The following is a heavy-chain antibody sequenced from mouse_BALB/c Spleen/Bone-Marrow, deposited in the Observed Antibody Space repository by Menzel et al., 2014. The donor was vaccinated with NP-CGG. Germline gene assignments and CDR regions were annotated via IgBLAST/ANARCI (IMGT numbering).Heavy chain of an antibody. D-gene: IGHD2-10*02. CDR1: GYTFTSYW. Sequence: QVHVKQSGAELVRPGASVKLSCKASGYTFTSYWINWVKQRPGQGLEWIGNIYPSDSYTNYNQKFKDKATLTVDKSSSTAYKQLSSPTSEDSAVYYCTRKYGPLYYFDYWGQGTTLTVSS. CDR3: TRKYGPLYYFDY. V-gene: IGHV1-69*02. J-gene: IGHJ2*01. CDR2: IYPSDSYT.